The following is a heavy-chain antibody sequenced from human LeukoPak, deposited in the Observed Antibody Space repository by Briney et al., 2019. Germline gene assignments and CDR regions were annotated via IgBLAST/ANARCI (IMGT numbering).Heavy chain of an antibody. D-gene: IGHD4-23*01. V-gene: IGHV4-34*01. CDR1: GFTFSSYW. J-gene: IGHJ3*02. CDR2: INHSGST. CDR3: SRSRLARLYGGNRRGAFDI. Sequence: PGGSLRLSCATSGFTFSSYWMSWVRQPPGKGLEWIGEINHSGSTNYNPSLKSRVTISVDTSKNQFSLKLSSVTAADTAVYYCSRSRLARLYGGNRRGAFDIWGQGTMVTVSA.